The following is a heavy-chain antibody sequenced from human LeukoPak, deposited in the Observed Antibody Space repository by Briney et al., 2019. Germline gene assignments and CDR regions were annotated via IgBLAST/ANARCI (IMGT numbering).Heavy chain of an antibody. CDR3: ARDPAAPYYYYYYGMDV. J-gene: IGHJ6*02. V-gene: IGHV3-30*04. D-gene: IGHD2-15*01. CDR1: GFTFSSYA. Sequence: GGSLRLSCAASGFTFSSYAMHWVRQAPGKGLEWVAVISYDGSNKYYADSVKGRFTISRDNSKNTLYLQMNSLRAEDTAVYYCARDPAAPYYYYYYGMDVWGRGTTVTVSS. CDR2: ISYDGSNK.